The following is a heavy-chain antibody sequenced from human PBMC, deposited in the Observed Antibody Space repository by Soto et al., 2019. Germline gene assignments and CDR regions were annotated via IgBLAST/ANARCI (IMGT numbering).Heavy chain of an antibody. Sequence: QVQLLQAGGEVKKPGSSVKVSCKASGGTFSNYALNWVRQAPGQGLEWMGGIIPVFGTPNYAQNFQGRVTITADESTSTTYMELSSLRSEDTAVYYCAGRYCNDGGGYHSMWGQGTLVTVSS. CDR2: IIPVFGTP. CDR1: GGTFSNYA. V-gene: IGHV1-69*01. D-gene: IGHD3-16*01. CDR3: AGRYCNDGGGYHSM. J-gene: IGHJ4*02.